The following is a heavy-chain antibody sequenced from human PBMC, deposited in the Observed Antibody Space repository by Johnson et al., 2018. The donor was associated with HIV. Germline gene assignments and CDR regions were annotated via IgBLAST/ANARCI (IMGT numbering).Heavy chain of an antibody. CDR2: GTT. Sequence: VQLVESGGGLVQPGGSLRLSCAASGFTFSGSGGTTYYAGSVKGRFTISRDNAKNSLYLQMNSLRAEDTAIYYCAKDRSVAALYDAFDVWGQGTKVTVSS. CDR1: GFTFS. J-gene: IGHJ3*01. CDR3: AKDRSVAALYDAFDV. D-gene: IGHD6-19*01. V-gene: IGHV3-69-1*01.